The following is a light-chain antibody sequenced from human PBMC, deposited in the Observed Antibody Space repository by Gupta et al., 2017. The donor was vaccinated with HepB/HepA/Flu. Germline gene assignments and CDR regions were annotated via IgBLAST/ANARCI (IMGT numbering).Light chain of an antibody. CDR3: QVWDTRTDHPVV. CDR2: EDT. V-gene: IGLV3-21*03. J-gene: IGLJ2*01. CDR1: NIGTKS. Sequence: SYILTQPPSVSVAPGRTARITCGGTNIGTKSVHWYQQRPGQAPLVVIYEDTNRPSGIPERISGSNSGNTATLTISRVEAGDEADYYCQVWDTRTDHPVVFGGGTKLTV.